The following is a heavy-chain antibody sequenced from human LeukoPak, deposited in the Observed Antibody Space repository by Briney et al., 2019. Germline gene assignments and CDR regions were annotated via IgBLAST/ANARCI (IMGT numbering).Heavy chain of an antibody. Sequence: GGSLRLSCAASGFTFSNYNLNWVRQAPGKGLVWLSRINSDGSSTTYADSVKGRFTVSRDNAKNTLFLQMNFLRDEDTAVYYCARGGSGGSSWPVDYWGQGTLVTVSS. CDR1: GFTFSNYN. D-gene: IGHD6-13*01. V-gene: IGHV3-74*01. CDR2: INSDGSST. J-gene: IGHJ4*02. CDR3: ARGGSGGSSWPVDY.